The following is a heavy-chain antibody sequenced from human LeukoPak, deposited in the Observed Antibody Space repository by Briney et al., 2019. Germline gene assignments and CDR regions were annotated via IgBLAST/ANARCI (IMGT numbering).Heavy chain of an antibody. V-gene: IGHV3-23*01. CDR2: ISGSGGST. J-gene: IGHJ4*02. CDR1: GFTFSSYA. Sequence: GGSLRLSCAASGFTFSSYAMSWVRQAPGKGLEWVSAISGSGGSTYYADSVKGRFTISRDNSKNTLYLQMNSLRAEDTAVYYCARVGGFGYYYDSSGSPPNFDYWGQGTLVTVSS. D-gene: IGHD3-22*01. CDR3: ARVGGFGYYYDSSGSPPNFDY.